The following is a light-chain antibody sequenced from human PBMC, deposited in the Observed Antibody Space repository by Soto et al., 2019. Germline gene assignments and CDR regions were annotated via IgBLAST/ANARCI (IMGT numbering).Light chain of an antibody. J-gene: IGKJ5*01. CDR3: QQYGSSLIT. Sequence: EIVLTQSPGTLSLSPGERATLSCRASQSVSSNYLAWYHQKPGQPPRLLMYGASSRATGIPDRFSGSGSGTDFTLTISRLEPEDFAMYYCQQYGSSLITFGQGTRLEIK. V-gene: IGKV3-20*01. CDR1: QSVSSNY. CDR2: GAS.